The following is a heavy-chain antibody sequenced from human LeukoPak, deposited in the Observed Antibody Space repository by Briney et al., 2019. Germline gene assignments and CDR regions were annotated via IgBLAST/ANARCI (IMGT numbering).Heavy chain of an antibody. Sequence: GESLKISCKGSGYTFSSYWISWVRQMPGKGLEWMGIIYPDDSDTRYSPSFQGLVTISADKSISTAYLQWSSLKASDTAMYYCARLAYCSNDVCYSNYYYSMDVWGKGTTVTVSS. J-gene: IGHJ6*03. V-gene: IGHV5-51*01. CDR2: IYPDDSDT. D-gene: IGHD2-8*01. CDR1: GYTFSSYW. CDR3: ARLAYCSNDVCYSNYYYSMDV.